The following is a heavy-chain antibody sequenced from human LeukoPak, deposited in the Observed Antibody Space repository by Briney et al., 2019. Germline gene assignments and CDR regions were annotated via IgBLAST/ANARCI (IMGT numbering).Heavy chain of an antibody. D-gene: IGHD3-3*01. CDR1: RYTFTGYY. V-gene: IGHV1-2*02. J-gene: IGHJ4*02. CDR2: INTNSGGT. Sequence: ASVKDTCMASRYTFTGYYIHWLRQAPGQGLEWMGWINTNSGGTNFAQKFQGRVTMTRDTSITTAYMELSRLRSDDTAVYYCAREHPFGVILIRGFDYWGQGTLVTVSS. CDR3: AREHPFGVILIRGFDY.